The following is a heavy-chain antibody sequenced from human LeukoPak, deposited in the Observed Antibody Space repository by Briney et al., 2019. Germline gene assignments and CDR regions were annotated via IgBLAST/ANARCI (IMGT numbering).Heavy chain of an antibody. J-gene: IGHJ4*02. CDR1: GGSVSGYY. D-gene: IGHD3-22*01. Sequence: SETLSFTCTVSGGSVSGYYWSWIRQPPGKGLEWVGRIYTSGRTNYNPSLKSQVTMSVDKSKNQSSLKLRSVTAADTAVYYCARFVGGSGYPIDYWGQGTLVTVSS. CDR3: ARFVGGSGYPIDY. V-gene: IGHV4-4*07. CDR2: IYTSGRT.